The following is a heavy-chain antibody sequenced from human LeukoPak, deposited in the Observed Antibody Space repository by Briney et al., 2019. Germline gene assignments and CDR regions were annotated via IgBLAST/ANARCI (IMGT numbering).Heavy chain of an antibody. V-gene: IGHV4-31*03. Sequence: SETLSLTCTVSGGSISSGGYYWSWIRQHPGQGLEWIGYIHYNGNTYYNPSLKSRVTISVDTSKNQFSLKLSSVTAADTAVFYCARGAMGGANWFDPWGQGTLVTVSS. CDR1: GGSISSGGYY. J-gene: IGHJ5*02. CDR3: ARGAMGGANWFDP. D-gene: IGHD5-18*01. CDR2: IHYNGNT.